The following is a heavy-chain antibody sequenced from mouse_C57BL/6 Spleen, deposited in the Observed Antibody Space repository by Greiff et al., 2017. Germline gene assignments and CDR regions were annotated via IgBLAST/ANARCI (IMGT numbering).Heavy chain of an antibody. CDR3: ASGYLLLRLGY. CDR1: GYAFSSSW. V-gene: IGHV1-82*01. CDR2: IYPGDGDT. J-gene: IGHJ2*01. Sequence: QVQLKQSGPELVKPGASVKISCKASGYAFSSSWMNWVKQRPGKGLEWIGRIYPGDGDTNYNGKFKGKATLTADKSSSTAYMQLSSLTSEGSAVYVCASGYLLLRLGYWGQGTTLTVSS. D-gene: IGHD1-1*01.